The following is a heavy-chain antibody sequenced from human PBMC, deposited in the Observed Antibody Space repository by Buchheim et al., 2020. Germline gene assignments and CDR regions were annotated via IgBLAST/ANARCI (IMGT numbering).Heavy chain of an antibody. J-gene: IGHJ4*02. V-gene: IGHV4-34*01. CDR1: GGSFSGYY. D-gene: IGHD3-16*01. CDR2: INHSGST. CDR3: ARLDDYGLHAFRIFDY. Sequence: QVQLQQWGAGLLKPSETLSLTCAVYGGSFSGYYWSWIRQPPGKGLEWIGEINHSGSTNYNPSLKSRVTISVDTSKNQFSLKLSSVTAADTAVYYCARLDDYGLHAFRIFDYWGQGTL.